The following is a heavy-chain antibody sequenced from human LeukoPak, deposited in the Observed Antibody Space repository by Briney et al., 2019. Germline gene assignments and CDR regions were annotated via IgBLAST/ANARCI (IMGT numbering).Heavy chain of an antibody. CDR1: GFTFSSYG. CDR2: IWYDGSNE. J-gene: IGHJ1*01. V-gene: IGHV3-33*08. CDR3: ARDQSSHAEYFQH. D-gene: IGHD6-13*01. Sequence: PGGSLRLSCAASGFTFSSYGMHWVRQAPGKGLEWVAVIWYDGSNEYYADSVKGRFTISRDNSKNTLYLQMNSLRAEDTAVYYCARDQSSHAEYFQHWGQGTLVIVSS.